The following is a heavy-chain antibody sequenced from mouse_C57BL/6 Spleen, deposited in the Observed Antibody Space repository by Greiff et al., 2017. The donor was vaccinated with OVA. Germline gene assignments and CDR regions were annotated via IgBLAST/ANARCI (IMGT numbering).Heavy chain of an antibody. CDR2: IYPGSGST. Sequence: QVQLQQSGAELVKPGASVKMSCKASGYTFTSYWITWVKQRPGQGLEWIGDIYPGSGSTNYNEKFKSKATLTVDTSSSTAYMQLSSLTSEDSAVYYCAREGDSSGYGYFDVWGTGTTVTVSS. J-gene: IGHJ1*03. D-gene: IGHD3-2*02. CDR1: GYTFTSYW. V-gene: IGHV1-55*01. CDR3: AREGDSSGYGYFDV.